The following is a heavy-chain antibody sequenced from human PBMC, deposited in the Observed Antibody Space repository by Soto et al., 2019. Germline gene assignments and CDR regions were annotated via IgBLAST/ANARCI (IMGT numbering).Heavy chain of an antibody. D-gene: IGHD2-15*01. Sequence: QLQLQESGPGLVKSSETLSLTCTVSGGSISSSRYYWGWIRQPPGKGLEWIGSIYDSGSTYYNPSLKSRVTISVDTSKKQFSLKVSSVTAADTAVYYCARHGGYCSGGSCPPGYWGQGTLVTVSS. J-gene: IGHJ4*02. V-gene: IGHV4-39*01. CDR2: IYDSGST. CDR3: ARHGGYCSGGSCPPGY. CDR1: GGSISSSRYY.